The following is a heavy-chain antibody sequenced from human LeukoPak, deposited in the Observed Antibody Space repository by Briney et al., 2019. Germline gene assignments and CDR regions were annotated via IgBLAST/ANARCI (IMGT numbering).Heavy chain of an antibody. V-gene: IGHV1-69*05. CDR1: GGTFSSYA. J-gene: IGHJ4*02. Sequence: SVKVSCKASGGTFSSYAISWVRQAPEQGLEWMGGIIPIFGTANYAQKFQGRVTITTDESTSTAYMEVSSLRSEDTAVYYCASEGYYDSSALDYWGQGTLVTVSS. CDR3: ASEGYYDSSALDY. CDR2: IIPIFGTA. D-gene: IGHD3-22*01.